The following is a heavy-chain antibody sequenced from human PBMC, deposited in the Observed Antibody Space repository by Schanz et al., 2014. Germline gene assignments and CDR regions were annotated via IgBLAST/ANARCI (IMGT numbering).Heavy chain of an antibody. J-gene: IGHJ4*02. CDR1: GGSIISSTW. CDR2: IYHNGDT. Sequence: QVLLQESGPGAVKPSGTLSLTCAVSGGSIISSTWWGWVRRPPGKGLEWIGEIYHNGDTCFNPSLKSRATMTIDNSKKEFSLRLAALAAADTALYYCVRGVGAWEQRIFDYWGKGTLVTVSS. D-gene: IGHD1-26*01. V-gene: IGHV4-4*02. CDR3: VRGVGAWEQRIFDY.